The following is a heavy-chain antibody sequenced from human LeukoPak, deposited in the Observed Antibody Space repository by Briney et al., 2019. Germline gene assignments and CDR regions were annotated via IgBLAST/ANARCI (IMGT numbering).Heavy chain of an antibody. CDR3: VGENYYDSSGYYFYRLGAFDI. J-gene: IGHJ3*02. V-gene: IGHV3-74*01. CDR2: INSDGSST. Sequence: GGSLRLSCAASGFTFSSYWMHWVRQAPGKGLVWVSRINSDGSSTSYADSVKGRFTISRDNAKNTLYLQMNSLRAEDTAVYYCVGENYYDSSGYYFYRLGAFDIWGQGTMVTVSS. D-gene: IGHD3-22*01. CDR1: GFTFSSYW.